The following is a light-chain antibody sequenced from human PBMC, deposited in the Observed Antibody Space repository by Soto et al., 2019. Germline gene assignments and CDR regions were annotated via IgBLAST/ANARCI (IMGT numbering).Light chain of an antibody. CDR3: QQYGTSPRT. CDR1: QSVSSSY. Sequence: EIVLTQPPGTLSLSPGERATLSCRASQSVSSSYLAWYQQKPGQAPRLLIYGASSGATGIPDRFSGSGSGTDFTLTISRLEPEDFAVYYCQQYGTSPRTFGQGTRWIS. CDR2: GAS. J-gene: IGKJ1*01. V-gene: IGKV3-20*01.